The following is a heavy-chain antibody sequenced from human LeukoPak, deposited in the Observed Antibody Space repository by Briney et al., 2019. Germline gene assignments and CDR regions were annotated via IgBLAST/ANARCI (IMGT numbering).Heavy chain of an antibody. J-gene: IGHJ3*02. CDR2: INHSGST. V-gene: IGHV4-38-2*02. CDR1: GYSISSGYY. Sequence: SETLSLTCTVSGYSISSGYYWGWIRQPPGKGLEWIGEINHSGSTNYNPSLKSRVTISVDTSKNQFSLKLSSVTAADTAVYYCARARGWPDAFDIWGQGTMVTVSS. D-gene: IGHD6-19*01. CDR3: ARARGWPDAFDI.